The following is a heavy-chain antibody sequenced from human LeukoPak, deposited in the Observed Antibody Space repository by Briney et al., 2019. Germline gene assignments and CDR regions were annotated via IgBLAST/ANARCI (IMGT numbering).Heavy chain of an antibody. CDR3: ARGFRYCSSTSCYTVDY. D-gene: IGHD2-2*02. CDR1: GFTFSSYG. J-gene: IGHJ4*02. V-gene: IGHV3-33*01. Sequence: HPGGSLRPSCAASGFTFSSYGMHWVRQAPGKGLEWVAVIWYDGSNKYYADSVKGQFTISRDNSKNTLYLQMNSLRAEDTAVYYCARGFRYCSSTSCYTVDYWGQGTLVTVSS. CDR2: IWYDGSNK.